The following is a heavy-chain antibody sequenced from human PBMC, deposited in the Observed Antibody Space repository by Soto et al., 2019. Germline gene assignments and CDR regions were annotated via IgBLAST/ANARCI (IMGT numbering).Heavy chain of an antibody. J-gene: IGHJ6*03. D-gene: IGHD5-12*01. CDR3: ARESGGATATLDYYYFYMDV. CDR1: GDSFNDYY. Sequence: VQLVQSGAEVKKPGASVKVSCKTSGDSFNDYYIHWVRQAPGQGLEWMGWINPNGGVTKYAQKFQSRVTVTRDTSIRTVYIELSSLRSDDTAVYYWARESGGATATLDYYYFYMDVWGKGTTVTVSS. CDR2: INPNGGVT. V-gene: IGHV1-2*02.